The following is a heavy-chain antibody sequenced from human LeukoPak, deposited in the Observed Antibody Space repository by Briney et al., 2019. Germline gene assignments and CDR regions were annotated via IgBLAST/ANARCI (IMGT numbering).Heavy chain of an antibody. CDR3: ARVSISLFGVVTAHFDS. J-gene: IGHJ4*02. Sequence: SETLSLTCGVSGGSFSGSYCGWIRQPPGKGLEWIGEINLSGSTNYNSSLTSRVTISLDTSKNQFSLNLRSVTTADTAVYYCARVSISLFGVVTAHFDSWGQGNLVAVSS. D-gene: IGHD3-3*01. CDR1: GGSFSGSY. CDR2: INLSGST. V-gene: IGHV4-34*01.